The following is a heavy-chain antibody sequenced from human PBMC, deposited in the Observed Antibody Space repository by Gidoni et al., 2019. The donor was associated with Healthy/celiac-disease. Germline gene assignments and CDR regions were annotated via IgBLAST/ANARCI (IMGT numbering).Heavy chain of an antibody. D-gene: IGHD2-15*01. CDR3: VKGGYCSGGSCYSDPEYYYYGMDV. J-gene: IGHJ6*02. CDR1: GFTFSSYA. CDR2: ISSNGGST. Sequence: EVQLVESGGGLVQPGGSLRLSCSASGFTFSSYAMHWVRQAPGKGLEYVSAISSNGGSTYYADSVKGRFTISRDNSKNTLYLQMSSLRAEDTAVYYCVKGGYCSGGSCYSDPEYYYYGMDVWGQGTTVTVSS. V-gene: IGHV3-64D*06.